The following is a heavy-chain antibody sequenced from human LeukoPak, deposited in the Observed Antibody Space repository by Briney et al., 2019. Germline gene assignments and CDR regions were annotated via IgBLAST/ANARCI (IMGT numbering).Heavy chain of an antibody. J-gene: IGHJ4*02. Sequence: ASVKVSCKASGYTFTSYGISWVRQAPGQGLEWMGWISAYNGDTHYAQNLQGRITMTTDSSTSTAYMELWSLRSDDTAVYYCARDPSNTSGYQIYFDYWGQGTLVTVSS. D-gene: IGHD3-3*01. CDR3: ARDPSNTSGYQIYFDY. V-gene: IGHV1-18*01. CDR2: ISAYNGDT. CDR1: GYTFTSYG.